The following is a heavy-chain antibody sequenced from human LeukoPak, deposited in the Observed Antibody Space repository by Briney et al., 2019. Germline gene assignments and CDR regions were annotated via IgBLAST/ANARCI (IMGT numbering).Heavy chain of an antibody. V-gene: IGHV3-64*02. CDR3: ARVKMGATVSDYYYYYMDV. D-gene: IGHD1-26*01. CDR1: GFTFSDYT. J-gene: IGHJ6*03. Sequence: GGSLRLSCAASGFTFSDYTIHWVRQAPGERLQSVSAITSNGAYTHYADSVKGRFTISRDNYRNAVFLQMGGLRIEDMAVYYCARVKMGATVSDYYYYYMDVWGTGTTVTVSS. CDR2: ITSNGAYT.